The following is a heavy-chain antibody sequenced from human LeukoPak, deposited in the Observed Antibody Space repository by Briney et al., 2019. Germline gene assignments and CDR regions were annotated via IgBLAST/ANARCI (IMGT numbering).Heavy chain of an antibody. CDR3: ARVVVTDDYYYYYGMDV. J-gene: IGHJ6*02. V-gene: IGHV4-31*03. D-gene: IGHD3-22*01. CDR2: IYYSGST. CDR1: GGSISSGGYY. Sequence: PSQTLSLTCTVSGGSISSGGYYWSWIRQHPGTGLEWIGYIYYSGSTYYNPSLKSRVTISVDTSKNQFSLKLSSVTAADTAVYYCARVVVTDDYYYYYGMDVWGQGTTVTVSS.